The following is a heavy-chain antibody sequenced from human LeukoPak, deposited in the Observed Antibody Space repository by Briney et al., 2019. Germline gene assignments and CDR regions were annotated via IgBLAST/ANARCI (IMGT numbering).Heavy chain of an antibody. CDR2: IIPIFGTA. CDR1: GGTFSSYT. J-gene: IGHJ6*04. Sequence: SVKVSCKASGGTFSSYTISWVRQAPGQGLEWMGGIIPIFGTANYAQKFQGRVTITADKSTSTAFMELSSLRSEDTAVYYCARDSGSSWGLSGMDVWGKGSTVTVSS. V-gene: IGHV1-69*06. CDR3: ARDSGSSWGLSGMDV. D-gene: IGHD6-13*01.